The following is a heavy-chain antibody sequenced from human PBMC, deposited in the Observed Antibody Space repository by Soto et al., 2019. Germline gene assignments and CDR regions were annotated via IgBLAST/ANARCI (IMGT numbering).Heavy chain of an antibody. V-gene: IGHV4-34*01. J-gene: IGHJ6*04. CDR1: GGSFSGYY. D-gene: IGHD2-21*01. CDR3: ARVPDSIYYYYGMDV. CDR2: INHSGST. Sequence: SETLSLTCAVYGGSFSGYYWSWIRQPPGKGLEWIGEINHSGSTNYNPSLKSRVTISVDTSKNQFSLKLSSVTAADTAVYYCARVPDSIYYYYGMDVWGKGTTVTVSS.